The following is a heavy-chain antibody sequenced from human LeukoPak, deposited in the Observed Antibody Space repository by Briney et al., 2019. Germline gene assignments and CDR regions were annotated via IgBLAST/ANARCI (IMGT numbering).Heavy chain of an antibody. J-gene: IGHJ4*02. V-gene: IGHV3-53*01. Sequence: GGSLRLSCAASGFTVSSNYMSWVRQAPGKGLEWVSVIYSGGSPYYADSVKGRFTISRDNSKNTLYLQMNSLRAEDTAVYYCARDRYDFWSGYLAYWGQGTLVTVSS. CDR3: ARDRYDFWSGYLAY. CDR2: IYSGGSP. D-gene: IGHD3-3*01. CDR1: GFTVSSNY.